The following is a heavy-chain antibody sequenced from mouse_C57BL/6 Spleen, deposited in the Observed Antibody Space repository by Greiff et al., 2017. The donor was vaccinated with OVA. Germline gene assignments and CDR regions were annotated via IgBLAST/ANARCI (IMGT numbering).Heavy chain of an antibody. V-gene: IGHV1-59*01. Sequence: QVQLQPPGAELVRPGTSVKLSCKASGYTFTSYWMHWVKQRPGQGLEWIGVIDPSDSYTNYNQKFKGKATLTVDTSSSTAYMQLSSLTSEDSAVYYCARPYGSSYWYFDVWGTGTTVTVSS. CDR1: GYTFTSYW. J-gene: IGHJ1*03. D-gene: IGHD1-1*01. CDR2: IDPSDSYT. CDR3: ARPYGSSYWYFDV.